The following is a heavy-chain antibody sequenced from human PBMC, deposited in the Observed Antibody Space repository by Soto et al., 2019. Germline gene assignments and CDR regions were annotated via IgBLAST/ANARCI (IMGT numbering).Heavy chain of an antibody. J-gene: IGHJ6*03. CDR2: IYYSGNT. V-gene: IGHV4-31*03. D-gene: IGHD3-10*02. CDR1: GGSISSGYY. Sequence: PXXTLSLPFSVSGGSISSGYYWTWIRQHPGKGLEWIGYIYYSGNTYYNPSLKSRVTISVDTSKNQFSLKLSSVTAADTAVYYCASTDYVAYYMDVWGQGTTVTVSS. CDR3: ASTDYVAYYMDV.